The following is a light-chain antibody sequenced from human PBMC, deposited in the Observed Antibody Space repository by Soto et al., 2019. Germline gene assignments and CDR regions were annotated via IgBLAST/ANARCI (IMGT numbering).Light chain of an antibody. CDR1: QSVSSSY. J-gene: IGKJ3*01. CDR3: QQYGSSPLFT. V-gene: IGKV3-20*01. CDR2: GAS. Sequence: ELVLTQSPGTLSLSPGERATLSCRASQSVSSSYLAWYQQKPGQAPRLLIYGASSRATGIPDRFSGSGSGTDFTLTISRLEPEDFAVYYCQQYGSSPLFTLGPGTKVDIK.